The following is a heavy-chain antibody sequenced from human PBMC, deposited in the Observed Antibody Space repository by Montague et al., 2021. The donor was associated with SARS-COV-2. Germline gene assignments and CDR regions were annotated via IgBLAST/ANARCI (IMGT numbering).Heavy chain of an antibody. CDR1: GASITTYY. CDR3: ARRPYLASAYYFDY. V-gene: IGHV4-59*01. D-gene: IGHD3-10*01. CDR2: IFHSGHT. J-gene: IGHJ4*02. Sequence: SETLSLTCSVSGASITTYYWSWIRQAPGKGLEWIAYIFHSGHTNXNPSLRSRVAISIDTSRDQFSLSLTSITAADTAVYYCARRPYLASAYYFDYWGLGTLVTVSS.